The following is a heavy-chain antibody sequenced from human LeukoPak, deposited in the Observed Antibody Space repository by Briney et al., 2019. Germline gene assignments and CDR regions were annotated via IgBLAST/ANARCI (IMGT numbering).Heavy chain of an antibody. CDR2: ISSNGGST. V-gene: IGHV3-64*04. J-gene: IGHJ4*02. D-gene: IGHD2-2*01. CDR3: ARVRYCSSTSCLKLEYFDY. CDR1: GLIFSRDG. Sequence: PGGSLRLSCAASGLIFSRDGMHWVRQAPGKGLEYVSAISSNGGSTYYADSVKGRFTISRDNAKNTLYLQMNSLRAEDTAVYYCARVRYCSSTSCLKLEYFDYWGQGTLVTVSS.